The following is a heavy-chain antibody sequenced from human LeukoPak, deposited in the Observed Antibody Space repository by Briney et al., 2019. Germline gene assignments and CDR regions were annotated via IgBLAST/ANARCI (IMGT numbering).Heavy chain of an antibody. J-gene: IGHJ4*02. CDR3: VRDLRSGSHAVY. CDR1: GFTFSSYA. D-gene: IGHD1-26*01. V-gene: IGHV3-64D*09. Sequence: GGSLRLSCSASGFTFSSYAMHWVRQAPGKGLQYVSAITINGGSTYYADSVKGRFTISRDNSKNTLYLQMGSLRAEDTAVYYCVRDLRSGSHAVYWGQGTLVTVSS. CDR2: ITINGGST.